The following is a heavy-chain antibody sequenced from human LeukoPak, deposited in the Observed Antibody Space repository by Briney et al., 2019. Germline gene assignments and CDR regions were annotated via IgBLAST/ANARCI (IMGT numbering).Heavy chain of an antibody. Sequence: ASVKVSCKASGYTFTGYYMHWVRQAPGQGLEWMGWINPNSGGTNYAQKFQGRVTMTRDTPISTAYMELSRLRSDDTAVYYCARDFVRRVGATNYWGQGTLVTVSS. J-gene: IGHJ4*02. CDR2: INPNSGGT. CDR1: GYTFTGYY. CDR3: ARDFVRRVGATNY. D-gene: IGHD1-26*01. V-gene: IGHV1-2*02.